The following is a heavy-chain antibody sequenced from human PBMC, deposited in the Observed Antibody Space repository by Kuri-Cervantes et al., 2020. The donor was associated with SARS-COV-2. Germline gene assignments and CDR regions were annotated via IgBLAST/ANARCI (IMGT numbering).Heavy chain of an antibody. V-gene: IGHV4-39*01. J-gene: IGHJ4*02. CDR2: IYYSEST. CDR3: ARHVYRLRLGELSPTDY. CDR1: GFSISSSSYY. D-gene: IGHD3-16*02. Sequence: SETLSLTCTVSGFSISSSSYYWGWIRQPPGKGLVWIGSIYYSESTYYNPSLRCRITISVDTSKNQFSLKLSSVTAADTAVYYCARHVYRLRLGELSPTDYWGQGTLVTVSS.